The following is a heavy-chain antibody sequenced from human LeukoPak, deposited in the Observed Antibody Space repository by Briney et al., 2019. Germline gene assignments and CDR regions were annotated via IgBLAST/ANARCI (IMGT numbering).Heavy chain of an antibody. Sequence: GGSLRLSCAASGFTFSSYSVNWVRQAPGKGLEWVGRIKSKTDGGTTDYAAPVKGRFTISRDDSKNTLYLQMNSLKTEDTAVYYCTTLSSGWYPYYFDYWGQGTLVTVSS. D-gene: IGHD6-19*01. CDR1: GFTFSSYS. V-gene: IGHV3-15*07. J-gene: IGHJ4*02. CDR2: IKSKTDGGTT. CDR3: TTLSSGWYPYYFDY.